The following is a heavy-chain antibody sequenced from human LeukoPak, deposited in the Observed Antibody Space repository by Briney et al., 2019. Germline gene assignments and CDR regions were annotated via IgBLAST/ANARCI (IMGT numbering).Heavy chain of an antibody. Sequence: GASVKVSCKASGFTFTSSAMQWVRQARGQRLEWIGWIVVGSGNTNHAQKFQERVTITRDMSTSTAYMELSSLGSEDTAVYYCAAAGYDSSGYRSDWGQGTLVTVSS. CDR1: GFTFTSSA. CDR3: AAAGYDSSGYRSD. J-gene: IGHJ4*02. CDR2: IVVGSGNT. D-gene: IGHD3-22*01. V-gene: IGHV1-58*02.